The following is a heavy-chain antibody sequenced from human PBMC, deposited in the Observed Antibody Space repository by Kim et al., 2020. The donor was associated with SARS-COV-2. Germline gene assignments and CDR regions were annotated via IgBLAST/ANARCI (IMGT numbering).Heavy chain of an antibody. CDR1: GFTFSSYA. CDR3: ARDRVVRGVGYFDY. CDR2: ISYDGSNK. V-gene: IGHV3-30*01. Sequence: GGSLRLSCAASGFTFSSYAMHWVRQAPGKGLEWVAVISYDGSNKYYADSVKGRFTISRDNSKNTLYLQMNSLRAEDTAVYYCARDRVVRGVGYFDYWGQGTLVTVSS. J-gene: IGHJ4*02. D-gene: IGHD3-10*01.